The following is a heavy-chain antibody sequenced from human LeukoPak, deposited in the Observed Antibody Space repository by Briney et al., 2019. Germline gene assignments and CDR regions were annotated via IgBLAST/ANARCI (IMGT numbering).Heavy chain of an antibody. V-gene: IGHV4-4*02. Sequence: PSGTLSLTCAVSGGSISSSNWWSWVRQPPGKGLEWIGEIYHSGSTNYNPSLKSRVTISEDKSKNQFSLKLSSVTAADTAVYYCARYYYASYWYFDLWGRGTLVTVSS. CDR1: GGSISSSNW. CDR3: ARYYYASYWYFDL. J-gene: IGHJ2*01. CDR2: IYHSGST. D-gene: IGHD3-10*01.